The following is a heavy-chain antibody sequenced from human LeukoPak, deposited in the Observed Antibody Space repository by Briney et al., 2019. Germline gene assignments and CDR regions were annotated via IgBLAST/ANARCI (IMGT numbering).Heavy chain of an antibody. Sequence: SETLSLTCTVSGGSISGYSWRWIRQPPGKGLEWIGYMYYNGCPTYNPSLESRVTISADTSKNQLSLKLTSVTAADTAVYNCARADSSGYSIFGYWGQGTLVTVSS. CDR3: ARADSSGYSIFGY. CDR1: GGSISGYS. V-gene: IGHV4-59*01. J-gene: IGHJ4*02. CDR2: MYYNGCP. D-gene: IGHD3-22*01.